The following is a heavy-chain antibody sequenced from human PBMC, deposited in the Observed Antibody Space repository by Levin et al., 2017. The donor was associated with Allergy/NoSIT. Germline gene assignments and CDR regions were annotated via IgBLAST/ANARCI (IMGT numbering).Heavy chain of an antibody. CDR3: ARQHIAAAGAVEQFDP. CDR2: IYPGDSDT. Sequence: GGSLRLSCKGSGSSFTSYWIGWVRQMPGKGLEWMGIIYPGDSDTRYSPSFQGQVTISADKSISTAYLQWSSLKASDTAMYYCARQHIAAAGAVEQFDPWGQGTLVTVSS. V-gene: IGHV5-51*01. D-gene: IGHD6-13*01. J-gene: IGHJ5*02. CDR1: GSSFTSYW.